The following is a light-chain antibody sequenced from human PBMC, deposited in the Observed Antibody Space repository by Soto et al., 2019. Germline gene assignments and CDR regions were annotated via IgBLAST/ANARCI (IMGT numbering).Light chain of an antibody. Sequence: EIVLTQSPGTLPLSPGARATLSCRASQGVTSSYLAWYQQKPGQAPRLLIYGASSRATGIPDRFRGSGSGKDFTLTISRLEPEDFAVYYCQQYGSAPYTFGQGTKLEIK. CDR3: QQYGSAPYT. V-gene: IGKV3-20*01. J-gene: IGKJ2*01. CDR2: GAS. CDR1: QGVTSSY.